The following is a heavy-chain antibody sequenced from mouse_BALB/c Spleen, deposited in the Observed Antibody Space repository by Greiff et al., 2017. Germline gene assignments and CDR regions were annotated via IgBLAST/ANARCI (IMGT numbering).Heavy chain of an antibody. D-gene: IGHD2-2*01. CDR2: ISYSGST. CDR1: GDSITSGY. CDR3: ARYGGLPPYYAMDY. V-gene: IGHV3-8*02. J-gene: IGHJ4*01. Sequence: EVMLVESGPSLVKPSQTLSLTCSVTGDSITSGYWNWIRKFPGNKLEYMGYISYSGSTYYNPSLKSRISITRDTSKNQYYLQLNSVTTEDTATYYCARYGGLPPYYAMDYWGQGTSVTVSS.